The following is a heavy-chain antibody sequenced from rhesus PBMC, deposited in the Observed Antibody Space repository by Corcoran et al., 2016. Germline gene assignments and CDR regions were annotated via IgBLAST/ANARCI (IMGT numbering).Heavy chain of an antibody. CDR1: GASISSNS. D-gene: IGHD2-33*01. J-gene: IGHJ2*01. CDR2: FYVSGAIT. V-gene: IGHV4S2*01. Sequence: QVQLQESGPGLVKPSETLPLTCAVSGASISSNSWSWIRQDPGEGLEVLWRFYVSGAITDYTPTRQSRGTMSKDTSKNQFSLKLTSVTAADTAVYYCARRKWPGFFDLWGPGTPITISS. CDR3: ARRKWPGFFDL.